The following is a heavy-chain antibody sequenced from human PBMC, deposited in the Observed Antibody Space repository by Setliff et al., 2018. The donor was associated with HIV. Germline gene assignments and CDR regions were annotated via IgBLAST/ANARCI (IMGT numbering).Heavy chain of an antibody. D-gene: IGHD5-18*01. V-gene: IGHV4-38-2*02. Sequence: SETLSLTCAVSGYSISSGYYWGWIRQPPGKGLEWIGSIFHSAATNYNPSLKSRVTMSVETSKNQFSLKLTSVTAADTAVYYCARDQGYSYGSGPFHSWGQGTMVTVSS. CDR1: GYSISSGYY. CDR3: ARDQGYSYGSGPFHS. J-gene: IGHJ3*02. CDR2: IFHSAAT.